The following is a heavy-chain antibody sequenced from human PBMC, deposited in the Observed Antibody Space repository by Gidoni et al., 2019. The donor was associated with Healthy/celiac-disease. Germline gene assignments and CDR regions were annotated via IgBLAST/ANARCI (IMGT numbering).Heavy chain of an antibody. CDR3: ARVPIFGVVLKGWFDP. CDR2: INHSGST. J-gene: IGHJ5*02. Sequence: QVQLQQWGAGLLKPSETLSLTCAVYGGSFSGYYWSWIRQPPGKGLEWIGEINHSGSTNYNPSLKSRVTISVDTSKNQFSLKLSSVTAADTAVYYCARVPIFGVVLKGWFDPWGQGTLVTVSS. V-gene: IGHV4-34*01. D-gene: IGHD3-3*01. CDR1: GGSFSGYY.